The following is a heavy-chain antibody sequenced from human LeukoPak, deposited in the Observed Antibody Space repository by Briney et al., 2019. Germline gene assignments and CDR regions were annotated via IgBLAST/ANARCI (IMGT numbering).Heavy chain of an antibody. D-gene: IGHD5-12*01. CDR1: GGSFSGYY. V-gene: IGHV4-34*01. CDR2: INHSGST. J-gene: IGHJ4*02. CDR3: ARTAPGLRLDYLDY. Sequence: PSETLSLTCAVYGGSFSGYYWSWIRQPPGKGLEWIGEINHSGSTNYNPSLKSRVTISVDTSKNQFSLKLSSVTAADTAVYYCARTAPGLRLDYLDYWGQGTLVTVSS.